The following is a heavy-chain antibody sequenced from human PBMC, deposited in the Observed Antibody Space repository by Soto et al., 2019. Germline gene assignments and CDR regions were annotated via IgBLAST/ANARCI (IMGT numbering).Heavy chain of an antibody. J-gene: IGHJ3*02. Sequence: QVQLVESGGGEVQPGRSLRLSCATSGFTFSNFGMHWVRQAPGKGLEWVAVISKDGSHKFYGDSVQGRFTISRDNSKSTLYLQMNSLRVEDTAVYYCAKDGGQIAAPGGIDIWGQGTMVTVFS. CDR2: ISKDGSHK. CDR3: AKDGGQIAAPGGIDI. CDR1: GFTFSNFG. V-gene: IGHV3-30*18. D-gene: IGHD1-26*01.